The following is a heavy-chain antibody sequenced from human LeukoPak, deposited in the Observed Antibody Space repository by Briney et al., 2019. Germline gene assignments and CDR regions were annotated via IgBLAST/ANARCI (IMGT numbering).Heavy chain of an antibody. J-gene: IGHJ6*03. Sequence: GGSLRLSCAASGLTFSDYYMSWIRQAPGKGREWVSYISSSGSTIYYADSVKGRITISRDNAKNSLYLQMSSLRAEDTAVYYCWSSANYYYYYMDVWGKGTTVTVSS. CDR1: GLTFSDYY. V-gene: IGHV3-11*04. D-gene: IGHD3-3*01. CDR3: WSSANYYYYYMDV. CDR2: ISSSGSTI.